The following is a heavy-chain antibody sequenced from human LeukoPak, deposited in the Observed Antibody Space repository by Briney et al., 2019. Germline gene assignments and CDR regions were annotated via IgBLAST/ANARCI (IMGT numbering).Heavy chain of an antibody. V-gene: IGHV3-11*01. CDR1: GFTFSDYY. D-gene: IGHD2-15*01. CDR2: ISSSGSTI. Sequence: PGGSLRLSCAASGFTFSDYYMSWIRQAPGKGLEWVSYISSSGSTIYYADSVKGRFTISRDNAKNSLYLQMNSLRAEDTAVYYCAKHIEDIVVVVAAPMDYWGQGTLVTVSS. CDR3: AKHIEDIVVVVAAPMDY. J-gene: IGHJ4*02.